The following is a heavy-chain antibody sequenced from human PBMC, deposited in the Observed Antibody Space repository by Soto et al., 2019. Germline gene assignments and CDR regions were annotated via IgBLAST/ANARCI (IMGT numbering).Heavy chain of an antibody. D-gene: IGHD1-1*01. Sequence: ASVKVSCKASGYTFSTYAIHWVRQAPGQSLEWMGWLNGGTGQTRYSQRFQDRVTITRDTSASTAYMEVSSLRPEYTAVYYCARGKGMEENYYYYGMDIWGQGTTVTVSS. CDR1: GYTFSTYA. CDR2: LNGGTGQT. V-gene: IGHV1-3*01. J-gene: IGHJ6*02. CDR3: ARGKGMEENYYYYGMDI.